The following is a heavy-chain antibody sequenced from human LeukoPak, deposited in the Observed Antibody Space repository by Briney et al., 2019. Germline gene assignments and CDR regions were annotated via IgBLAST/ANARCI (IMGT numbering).Heavy chain of an antibody. Sequence: GSVKVTCKASGYTFTGYYMHWVRQAPGQGLEWMGWINPNSGGTNYAQKFQGRVTMTRDTSISTAYMELSRLRSDDTAVYYCARDESVRADGYQSYWGQGTLVTVSS. CDR1: GYTFTGYY. CDR3: ARDESVRADGYQSY. J-gene: IGHJ4*02. D-gene: IGHD3-22*01. CDR2: INPNSGGT. V-gene: IGHV1-2*02.